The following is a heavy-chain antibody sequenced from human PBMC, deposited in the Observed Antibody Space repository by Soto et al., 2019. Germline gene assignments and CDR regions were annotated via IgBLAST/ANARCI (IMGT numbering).Heavy chain of an antibody. V-gene: IGHV1-69*01. CDR1: GGTFSSYA. Sequence: QVQLVQSGAEVKKPGSSVKVSCKASGGTFSSYAISWVRQAPGQGLEWMGGIIPIFGTANYAQKFQGRVTITADESTSTAYMELSSLGSEDTAVYYCAREPDCSSTSCQTTGDYWGQGTLVTVSS. CDR3: AREPDCSSTSCQTTGDY. J-gene: IGHJ4*02. CDR2: IIPIFGTA. D-gene: IGHD2-2*01.